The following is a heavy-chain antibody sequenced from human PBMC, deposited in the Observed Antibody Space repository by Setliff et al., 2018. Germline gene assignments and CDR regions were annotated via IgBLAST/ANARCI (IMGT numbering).Heavy chain of an antibody. CDR1: GGSFSGYY. CDR2: INHSGST. CDR3: ASLGMTTMMDWYFDL. V-gene: IGHV4-34*01. D-gene: IGHD4-4*01. J-gene: IGHJ2*01. Sequence: PSETLSLTCAVYGGSFSGYYWSWIRQPPGKGLEWIGEINHSGSTNYNPSLKSRVTISIDTSKNQFSLKLSSVTAADTAVYHCASLGMTTMMDWYFDLWGRGTLVTVSS.